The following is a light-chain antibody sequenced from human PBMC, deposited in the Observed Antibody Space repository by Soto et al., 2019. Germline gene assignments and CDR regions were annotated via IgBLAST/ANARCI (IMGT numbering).Light chain of an antibody. CDR1: QSISSW. J-gene: IGKJ1*01. V-gene: IGKV1-39*01. CDR2: AAS. CDR3: QQSYSTPRT. Sequence: DIQMTQSPSTLSASVGDRVTITCRASQSISSWLAWYQQKPGKAPKLLIYAASRLQGGGPSRFSGSGSGTDFTLTFSSLQPEDPATYYCQQSYSTPRTFGQGTKVEIK.